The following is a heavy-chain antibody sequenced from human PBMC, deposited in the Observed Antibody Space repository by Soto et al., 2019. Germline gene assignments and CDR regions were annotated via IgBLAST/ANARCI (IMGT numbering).Heavy chain of an antibody. Sequence: QVQLVESGGGVVQPGRSLRISCAASGFTFSSYGMPWVRQAPGKGLEWAAVIWYDGSDKYYADSVKGRFTISRDNSKNTLYLQMNSLRAEDTAVYYCARDLSYGYYDGLLDYWGQGTLVTVSS. CDR3: ARDLSYGYYDGLLDY. V-gene: IGHV3-33*01. CDR2: IWYDGSDK. J-gene: IGHJ4*02. D-gene: IGHD4-17*01. CDR1: GFTFSSYG.